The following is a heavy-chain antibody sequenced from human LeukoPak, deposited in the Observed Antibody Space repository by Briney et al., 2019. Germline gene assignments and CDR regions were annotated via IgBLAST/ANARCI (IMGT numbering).Heavy chain of an antibody. J-gene: IGHJ4*02. D-gene: IGHD3-10*01. V-gene: IGHV3-30*03. CDR2: ISYDGSNK. CDR1: GFTFSSYG. Sequence: PGGYLRLSCAASGFTFSSYGMHWVRQAPGKGLEWVAVISYDGSNKYYADSVKGRFTISRDNSKNTLYLQMNSLRAEDTAVYYCARVDNMVREIIAYWGQGTLVTVSS. CDR3: ARVDNMVREIIAY.